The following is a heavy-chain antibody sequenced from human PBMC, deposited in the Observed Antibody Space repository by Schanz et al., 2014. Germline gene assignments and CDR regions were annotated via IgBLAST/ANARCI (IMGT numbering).Heavy chain of an antibody. CDR2: VSPVSGGT. CDR3: AREVERSRIRNFDS. CDR1: GRPLSAYH. J-gene: IGHJ4*02. Sequence: QVQLVESGAEVKKPGASVKVSCQASGRPLSAYHIHWARQAPGQGLQWMGWVSPVSGGTNYAQKFQGXVTMTWDTSVDTAYMELTSLTYDTAVYYCAREVERSRIRNFDSWGQGTLVTVSS. D-gene: IGHD3-3*01. V-gene: IGHV1-2*02.